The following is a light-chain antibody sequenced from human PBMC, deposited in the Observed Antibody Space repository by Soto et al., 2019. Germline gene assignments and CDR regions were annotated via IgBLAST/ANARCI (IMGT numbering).Light chain of an antibody. CDR2: GAS. Sequence: EIVMTQSPATLSVSPGERATLSCRASQSVSSNLVWYQQKPGQAPRLLIYGASTRATGIPTRFSGSGSGTEFSLTIRSLQSEYFAGYYCQQYNNWPSYTFGQGTKLQIK. CDR3: QQYNNWPSYT. J-gene: IGKJ2*01. V-gene: IGKV3-15*01. CDR1: QSVSSN.